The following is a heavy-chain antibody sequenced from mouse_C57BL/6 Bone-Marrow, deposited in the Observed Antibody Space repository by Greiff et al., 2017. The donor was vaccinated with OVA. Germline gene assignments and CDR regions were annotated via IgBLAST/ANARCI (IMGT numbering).Heavy chain of an antibody. Sequence: QVQLQQPGAELVKPGASVKMSCKASGYTFTSYWITWVKQRPGQGLEWIGDIYPGSGSTNYNEKFKSKATLTVDTSSSTAYMQLSSLTSEDSAVYYCATWGLFLGYFDYWGQGTTLTVSS. D-gene: IGHD3-3*01. V-gene: IGHV1-55*01. CDR1: GYTFTSYW. CDR3: ATWGLFLGYFDY. J-gene: IGHJ2*01. CDR2: IYPGSGST.